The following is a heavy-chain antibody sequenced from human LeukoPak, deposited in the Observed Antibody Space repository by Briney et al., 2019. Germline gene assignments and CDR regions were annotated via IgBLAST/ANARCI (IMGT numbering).Heavy chain of an antibody. CDR2: IYPGDSDT. CDR1: GYRFTSYW. D-gene: IGHD2-2*01. Sequence: GEPLKISSKGSGYRFTSYWIGWVRPMPGKGLEWMGIIYPGDSDTRYSPSFQGQVTISADKSVSTAYLQWSSLKASDTAMYYCAILRAVVVPAAMEIVGWFDPWGQGTLVTVSS. J-gene: IGHJ5*02. V-gene: IGHV5-51*01. CDR3: AILRAVVVPAAMEIVGWFDP.